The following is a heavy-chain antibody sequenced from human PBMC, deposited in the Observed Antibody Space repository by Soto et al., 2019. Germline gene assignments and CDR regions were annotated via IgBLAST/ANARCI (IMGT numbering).Heavy chain of an antibody. CDR2: INPNSGGT. D-gene: IGHD5-12*01. CDR1: GYTFTGYY. CDR3: ASFIAADWDAFDI. Sequence: ASVKVSCKAPGYTFTGYYMHWVRQAPGQGLEWMGWINPNSGGTNYAQKFQGRVTMTRDTSISTAYMELSRLRSDDTAVYYCASFIAADWDAFDIWGQGTMVTVSS. V-gene: IGHV1-2*02. J-gene: IGHJ3*02.